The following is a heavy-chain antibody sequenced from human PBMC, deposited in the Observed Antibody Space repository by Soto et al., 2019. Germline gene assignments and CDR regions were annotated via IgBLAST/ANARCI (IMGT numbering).Heavy chain of an antibody. CDR2: IYYSGST. CDR1: GGSISGSSNY. Sequence: SETLSLTCTVSGGSISGSSNYWGWIRQPPGKGLEWIGSIYYSGSTYYNPSLKSRVTISVDTSKDQFSLKLSSVTAADTAVYYCALHYSGTKFFDYWGQGTLVTVSS. J-gene: IGHJ4*02. CDR3: ALHYSGTKFFDY. V-gene: IGHV4-39*01. D-gene: IGHD1-26*01.